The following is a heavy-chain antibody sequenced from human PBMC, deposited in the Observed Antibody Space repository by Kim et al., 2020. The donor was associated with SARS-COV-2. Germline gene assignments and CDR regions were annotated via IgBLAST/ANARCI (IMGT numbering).Heavy chain of an antibody. CDR2: IYYSRIT. CDR3: RGVKSRAGYGVLGLDP. D-gene: IGHD2-8*01. Sequence: SETLSLTCTVSGVSISSYYWSWIWQPPGKGLEWIGYIYYSRITNYNPPLKILLTISLHTSKNQSSLNLSSVTSADTAVFNGRGVKSRAGYGVLGLDPWG. CDR1: GVSISSYY. J-gene: IGHJ5*02. V-gene: IGHV4-59*01.